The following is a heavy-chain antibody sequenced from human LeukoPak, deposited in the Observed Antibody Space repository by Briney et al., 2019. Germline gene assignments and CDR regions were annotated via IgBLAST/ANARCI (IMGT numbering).Heavy chain of an antibody. V-gene: IGHV4-59*08. J-gene: IGHJ4*02. Sequence: PSETLSLTCAVYGGSFSGYYWSWIRQPPGKGLEWIGYIYYSGSTNYNPSLKSRVTISVDTSKNQFSLKLSSVTAADTAVYYCARHVRWAFDYWGQGTLVTVSS. CDR3: ARHVRWAFDY. D-gene: IGHD4-23*01. CDR1: GGSFSGYY. CDR2: IYYSGST.